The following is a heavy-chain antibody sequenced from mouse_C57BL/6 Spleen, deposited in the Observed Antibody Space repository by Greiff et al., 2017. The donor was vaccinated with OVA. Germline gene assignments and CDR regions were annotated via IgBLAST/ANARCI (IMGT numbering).Heavy chain of an antibody. CDR1: GFTFSDFY. V-gene: IGHV7-1*01. CDR3: ARDAPYGNYFDY. Sequence: EVKLMDSGGGLVQSGRSLRLSCATSGFTFSDFYMEWVRQAPEKGLEWIAASRNKANDYTTEYSASVKGRFIVSRDTSQSILYLQMNALRAEDTAIYYCARDAPYGNYFDYWGQGTTLTVSS. J-gene: IGHJ2*01. D-gene: IGHD2-1*01. CDR2: SRNKANDYTT.